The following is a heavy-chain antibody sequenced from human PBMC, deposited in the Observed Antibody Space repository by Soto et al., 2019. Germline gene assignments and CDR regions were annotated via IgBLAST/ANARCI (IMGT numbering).Heavy chain of an antibody. D-gene: IGHD3-22*01. Sequence: EVQLVESGGGLVQPGGSLRLSCAGSGFTFSDHYIDWVRQAPGKGLEWVGRSRDKAQGYSTAYAASVKGRYTTSRDESNNSVYLQINSLKTEDTAVYYCVRATYCSDSSGYTRFFDYWGQGTLVTVSS. CDR3: VRATYCSDSSGYTRFFDY. CDR2: SRDKAQGYST. V-gene: IGHV3-72*01. CDR1: GFTFSDHY. J-gene: IGHJ4*02.